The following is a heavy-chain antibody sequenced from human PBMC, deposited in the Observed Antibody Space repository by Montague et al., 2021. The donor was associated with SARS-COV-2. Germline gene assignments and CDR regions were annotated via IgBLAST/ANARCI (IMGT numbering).Heavy chain of an antibody. J-gene: IGHJ6*02. CDR3: ARDTRITMIVVVQGYSMDV. V-gene: IGHV6-1*01. Sequence: CAISGDSVSSNSAAWNWIRQSPSRGLEWLGRTYYRSKWYNDYAVSVKSRITINPDTSKNQFSLKLSSVTAADMAVYYCARDTRITMIVVVQGYSMDVWGQGTRVTVSS. CDR2: TYYRSKWYN. CDR1: GDSVSSNSAA. D-gene: IGHD3-22*01.